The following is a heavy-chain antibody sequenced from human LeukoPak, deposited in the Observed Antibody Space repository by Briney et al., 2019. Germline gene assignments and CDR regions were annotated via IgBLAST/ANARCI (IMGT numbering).Heavy chain of an antibody. V-gene: IGHV1-2*02. J-gene: IGHJ3*02. CDR2: INPNSGGT. D-gene: IGHD3-22*01. CDR1: GYTFTSYG. Sequence: ASVKVSCKASGYTFTSYGISWVRQAPGQELEWMGWINPNSGGTNYAQKFQGRVTMTRDTSISTAYMELSRLRSDDTAVYYCARDPPYYYDSSGWDAFDIWGQGTMVTVSS. CDR3: ARDPPYYYDSSGWDAFDI.